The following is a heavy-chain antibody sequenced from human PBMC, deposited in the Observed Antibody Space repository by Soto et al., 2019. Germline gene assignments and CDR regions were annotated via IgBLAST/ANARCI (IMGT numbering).Heavy chain of an antibody. CDR2: IYYRGST. Sequence: QVQLQESGPGLVKPSQTLSLTCTVSGGSISSGGYYWSWIRQHPGKGLEWIGYIYYRGSTYYNPSLKRRVTISVDTSKNQFSLKLISVTAADTAVYYCARGSSSVVPAAIGWFDPWGQGTLVTVSS. CDR3: ARGSSSVVPAAIGWFDP. CDR1: GGSISSGGYY. J-gene: IGHJ5*02. D-gene: IGHD2-2*02. V-gene: IGHV4-31*03.